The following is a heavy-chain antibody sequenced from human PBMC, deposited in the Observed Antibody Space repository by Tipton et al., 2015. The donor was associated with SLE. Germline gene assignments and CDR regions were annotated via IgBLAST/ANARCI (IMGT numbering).Heavy chain of an antibody. V-gene: IGHV5-10-1*01. CDR2: IDPSDSYT. CDR3: VRWLVGGGALDI. J-gene: IGHJ3*02. Sequence: QLVQSGAEVKKPGESLRISCKGSGYSFTSYWITWVRQMPGKGLEWMGKIDPSDSYTNYSPSSQGHVTISADKSISTAYLQWSSLKASDTAMYYCVRWLVGGGALDIWGQGTMVTVSS. CDR1: GYSFTSYW. D-gene: IGHD2-15*01.